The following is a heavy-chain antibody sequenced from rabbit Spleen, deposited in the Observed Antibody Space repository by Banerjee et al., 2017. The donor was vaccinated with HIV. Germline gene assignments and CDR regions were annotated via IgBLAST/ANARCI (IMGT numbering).Heavy chain of an antibody. D-gene: IGHD1-1*01. Sequence: QSLEESGGGLVQPEGSLTLTCTASGFSFSGDSYMCWVRQAPGKGLEWIACIDAGSSGFTYFANWAKGRFTISKTSSTTVTLQMTSLTAADTATYFCARDTSSSFSSYGMDLWGPGTLVTVS. CDR1: GFSFSGDSY. V-gene: IGHV1S40*01. CDR3: ARDTSSSFSSYGMDL. J-gene: IGHJ6*01. CDR2: IDAGSSGFT.